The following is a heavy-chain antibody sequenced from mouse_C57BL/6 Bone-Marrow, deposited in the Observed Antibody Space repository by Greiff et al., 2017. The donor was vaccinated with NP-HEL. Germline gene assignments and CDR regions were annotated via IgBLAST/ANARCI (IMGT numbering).Heavy chain of an antibody. CDR2: ISNLAYSI. D-gene: IGHD2-4*01. J-gene: IGHJ4*01. CDR1: GFTFSDYG. CDR3: ARQNYYDYDVRAMDY. V-gene: IGHV5-15*04. Sequence: EVKVEESGGGLVQPGGSLKLSCAASGFTFSDYGMAWVRQAPRKGPEWVAFISNLAYSIYYADTVTGRFTISRENAKNTLYLQISSLMSEDTAMYNCARQNYYDYDVRAMDYWGQGTSVTVSS.